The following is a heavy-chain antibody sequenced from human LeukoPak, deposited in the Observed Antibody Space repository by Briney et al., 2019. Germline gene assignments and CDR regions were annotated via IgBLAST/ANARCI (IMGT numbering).Heavy chain of an antibody. V-gene: IGHV1-8*01. D-gene: IGHD2-2*01. Sequence: ASVKVSCEASVYTFISFDLNWVRQAPGQGLEWVGWINHNNGNEDYAQTFQGRVTMTRDTAISTVYMELSSLTYEDTAVYYCARPTSRPSNYYSMDVWGKGTTVTVSS. CDR2: INHNNGNE. J-gene: IGHJ6*03. CDR1: VYTFISFD. CDR3: ARPTSRPSNYYSMDV.